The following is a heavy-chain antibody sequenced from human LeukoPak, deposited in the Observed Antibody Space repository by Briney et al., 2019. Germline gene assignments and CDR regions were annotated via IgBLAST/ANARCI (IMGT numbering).Heavy chain of an antibody. CDR1: GFTFSDYH. J-gene: IGHJ4*02. CDR3: ARGSGSHFDS. CDR2: ISSSSSYT. V-gene: IGHV3-11*03. Sequence: GGSLRLSCAASGFTFSDYHMNWIRQAPGKGLEWVSYISSSSSYTNYGDSVKGRFTSSRDNAKNSLYLRMNSLRAVDTAVYYCARGSGSHFDSWGQGTLVTVSS. D-gene: IGHD3-22*01.